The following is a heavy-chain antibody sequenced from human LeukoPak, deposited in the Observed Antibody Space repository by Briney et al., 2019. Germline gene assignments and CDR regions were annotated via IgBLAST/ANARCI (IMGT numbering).Heavy chain of an antibody. V-gene: IGHV1-18*01. Sequence: ASVKVSCKASGYTFTSYGISWVRQAPGQGLEWMGWISAYNGNTNYAQKLQGRVTITTDTSTSTAYMELRSLRSDDTAVYYCARVLGIAAAGHNWSDPWGQGTLVTVSS. CDR2: ISAYNGNT. CDR3: ARVLGIAAAGHNWSDP. CDR1: GYTFTSYG. D-gene: IGHD6-13*01. J-gene: IGHJ5*02.